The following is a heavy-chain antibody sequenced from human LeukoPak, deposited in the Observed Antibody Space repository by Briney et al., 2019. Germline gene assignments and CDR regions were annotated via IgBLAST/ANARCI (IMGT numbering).Heavy chain of an antibody. J-gene: IGHJ4*02. CDR3: ASQARTVAGTPFDY. D-gene: IGHD6-19*01. CDR1: GGSISTSNW. CDR2: IYHSGST. Sequence: SGTLSLTCTVSGGSISTSNWWSWARQPPGKGLEWIGEIYHSGSTNYNPSLKSRVTISVDKSKNQFSLKLSSVTAADTAVYYCASQARTVAGTPFDYRGQGTLVTVSS. V-gene: IGHV4-4*02.